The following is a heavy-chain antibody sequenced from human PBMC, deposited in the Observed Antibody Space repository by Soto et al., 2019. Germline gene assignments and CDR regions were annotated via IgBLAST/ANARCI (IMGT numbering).Heavy chain of an antibody. CDR3: ARAHVRLQLGGRDY. J-gene: IGHJ4*02. Sequence: QVQLVQSGAEVKKPGASVKVSCKASGYSFTGYFMHWVRQVPGQGLEWMGWTNPKSGVTKYPQKLQGRVTMTRDTSISTAYRELTRLRSDDTAVYDCARAHVRLQLGGRDYWGQGTLVTVSS. V-gene: IGHV1-2*02. D-gene: IGHD6-25*01. CDR1: GYSFTGYF. CDR2: TNPKSGVT.